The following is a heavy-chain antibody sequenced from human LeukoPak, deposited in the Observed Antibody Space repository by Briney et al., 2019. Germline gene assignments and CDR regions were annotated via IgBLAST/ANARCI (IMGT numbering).Heavy chain of an antibody. D-gene: IGHD4-11*01. CDR2: INPNSGGT. J-gene: IGHJ4*02. CDR3: ATPGGLDSNYIFDY. V-gene: IGHV1-2*02. Sequence: SVNVSCNASGYTFTGYYMHWVRQAPGQGLEWMGWINPNSGGTNNAQKFQGRVTMTRDTSISTAYMELSRLRSDDTAVYYCATPGGLDSNYIFDYWGQGTLVTVSS. CDR1: GYTFTGYY.